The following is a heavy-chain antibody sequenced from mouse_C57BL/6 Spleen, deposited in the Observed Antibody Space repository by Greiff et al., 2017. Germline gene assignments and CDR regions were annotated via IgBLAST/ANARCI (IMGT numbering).Heavy chain of an antibody. CDR1: GYTFTSYW. CDR2: IDPSDSYT. J-gene: IGHJ3*01. V-gene: IGHV1-69*01. Sequence: QVQLQQPGAELVMPGASVKLSCKASGYTFTSYWMHWVKQRPGQGLEWIGEIDPSDSYTNYNQKFKGKSTLTVDKSSSTAYMQLSSLTSEDSAVYYCARGRDSSGYWCAYWGQGTLVTVAA. D-gene: IGHD3-2*02. CDR3: ARGRDSSGYWCAY.